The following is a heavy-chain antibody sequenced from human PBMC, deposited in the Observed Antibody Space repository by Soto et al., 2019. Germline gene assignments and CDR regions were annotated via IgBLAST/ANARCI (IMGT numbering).Heavy chain of an antibody. CDR2: INEDGSET. D-gene: IGHD4-17*01. V-gene: IGHV3-7*01. Sequence: ESGGGLVQPGESLRLSCAVSGFTFANYWMSWVRQAPGKGLEWVANINEDGSETNYVDSVRGRFTISRDNAKNSLFLQVNSLRAEDTAVYYCARTTAFEYWGQGTQVTVSS. J-gene: IGHJ4*02. CDR3: ARTTAFEY. CDR1: GFTFANYW.